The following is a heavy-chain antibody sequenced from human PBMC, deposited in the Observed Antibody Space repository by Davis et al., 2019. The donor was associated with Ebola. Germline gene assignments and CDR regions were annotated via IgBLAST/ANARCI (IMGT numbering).Heavy chain of an antibody. J-gene: IGHJ6*02. Sequence: ASVKVSCKASGYTFTSYYMHWVRQAPGQGLEWMGIINPSGGSTSYAQKFQGRVTMTRDTSTSTVYMELSSLRSEDTAVYYCARTDCTGGVCYTRGMDVWGQGTTVTVSS. V-gene: IGHV1-46*01. CDR2: INPSGGST. CDR3: ARTDCTGGVCYTRGMDV. CDR1: GYTFTSYY. D-gene: IGHD2-8*02.